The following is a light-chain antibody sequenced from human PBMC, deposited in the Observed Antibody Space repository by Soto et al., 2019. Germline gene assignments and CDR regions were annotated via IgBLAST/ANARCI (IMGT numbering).Light chain of an antibody. CDR1: SSDVGSYNL. J-gene: IGLJ1*01. CDR2: EGS. CDR3: CSYAGSRTSPYV. Sequence: SALTQPASVSGSPGQSITISCTGTSSDVGSYNLVSWYQQHPGKAPKLMIYEGSKRPSGVSNRFSGSKSGNTASLTISGLQAEDEADYYCCSYAGSRTSPYVFGTGTKVTVL. V-gene: IGLV2-23*01.